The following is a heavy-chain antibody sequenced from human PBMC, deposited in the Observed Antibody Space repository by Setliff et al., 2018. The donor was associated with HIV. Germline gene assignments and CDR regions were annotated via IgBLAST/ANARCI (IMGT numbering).Heavy chain of an antibody. J-gene: IGHJ5*02. CDR1: GGSISSGTYY. CDR2: AFYSGST. V-gene: IGHV4-39*07. D-gene: IGHD3-22*01. CDR3: ARDMMYHYDRSGSFGWFGP. Sequence: SETLSLTCIVSGGSISSGTYYWGWIRQPPGKGLEYIGSAFYSGSTYYNPSVKSRVTISVDTSKNQISLKLSSVTAADTAVYYCARDMMYHYDRSGSFGWFGPWGQGTQVTVSS.